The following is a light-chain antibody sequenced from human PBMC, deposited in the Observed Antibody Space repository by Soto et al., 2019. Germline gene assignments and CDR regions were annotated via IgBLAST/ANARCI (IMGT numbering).Light chain of an antibody. V-gene: IGKV3-20*01. CDR3: QQYGSSPPT. CDR2: DAS. CDR1: QSVISSY. Sequence: EIVLTQSPGTLSLSRRERASLSFSASQSVISSYLAWYNQIPGQAPRLLINDASRRTTGIPDRFSGSGSGTDFTLTISRLEPEDFAVYYCQQYGSSPPTFGQGTKVDIK. J-gene: IGKJ1*01.